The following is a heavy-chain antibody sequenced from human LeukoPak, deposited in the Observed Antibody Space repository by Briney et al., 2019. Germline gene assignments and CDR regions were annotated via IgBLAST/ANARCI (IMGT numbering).Heavy chain of an antibody. Sequence: PGGSLRISCAASGFTFSSYGMHWVRQAPGKGLEWVAVISYDGSNKHYADSVKGRFTVSRDNSKNTLYLQMDSLRAEDTAVYYCANDRGYCSGGSCYYLDFWGQGTLVTVSS. CDR3: ANDRGYCSGGSCYYLDF. D-gene: IGHD2-15*01. J-gene: IGHJ4*02. CDR2: ISYDGSNK. CDR1: GFTFSSYG. V-gene: IGHV3-30*18.